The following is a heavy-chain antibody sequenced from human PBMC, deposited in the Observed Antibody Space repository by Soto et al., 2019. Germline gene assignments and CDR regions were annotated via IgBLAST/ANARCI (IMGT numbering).Heavy chain of an antibody. D-gene: IGHD6-19*01. Sequence: PGESLKISCKGSGYSFTSYWIGWVRQMPGKGLEWMGIIYPGDSDTRYSPSFQGQVTISADKSISTAYLQWSSLKASDTAMYYCARRSGWYNYYHYLMDVWGQGTTVTVSS. CDR3: ARRSGWYNYYHYLMDV. CDR1: GYSFTSYW. V-gene: IGHV5-51*01. CDR2: IYPGDSDT. J-gene: IGHJ6*02.